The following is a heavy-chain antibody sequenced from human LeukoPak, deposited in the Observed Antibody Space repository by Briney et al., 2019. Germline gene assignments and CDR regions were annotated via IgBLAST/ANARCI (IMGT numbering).Heavy chain of an antibody. Sequence: GGSLRLSCAASGFSFNAYWMAWVRQAPGTGLEWVANIHPAGSETFHVDPVKGRFSISTDHAKNLVYLQMNSLRAEDTAVYYCATFGLVAALDLWGQGTLVTVSS. CDR3: ATFGLVAALDL. J-gene: IGHJ4*02. D-gene: IGHD5-12*01. V-gene: IGHV3-7*01. CDR2: IHPAGSET. CDR1: GFSFNAYW.